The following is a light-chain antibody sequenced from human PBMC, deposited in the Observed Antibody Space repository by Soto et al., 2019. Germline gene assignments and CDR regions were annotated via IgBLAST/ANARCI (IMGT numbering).Light chain of an antibody. CDR2: WAS. J-gene: IGKJ4*01. V-gene: IGKV4-1*01. CDR1: RSVLYKSNNKNH. Sequence: DIVMTQSPDSLAVSLGERATMNCKCSRSVLYKSNNKNHLAWYQQKPGQPPQLIIYWASTRESGVPERFSGSGSGTDFTLTISXLEAEDAAFYWCQQYFDVPFTFGGGTKV. CDR3: QQYFDVPFT.